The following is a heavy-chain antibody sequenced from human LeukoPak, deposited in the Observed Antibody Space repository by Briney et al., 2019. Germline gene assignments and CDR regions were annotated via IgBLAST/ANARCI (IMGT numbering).Heavy chain of an antibody. CDR3: ARDWQQQPGAFDY. J-gene: IGHJ4*02. CDR1: GGSISSSSYY. Sequence: PSETLSLTCTVSGGSISSSSYYWGWIRQPPGKGLEWIGSIYYSGSTYYNPSLKSRVTISVDTSKNQFSLKLSSVTAADTAVYYCARDWQQQPGAFDYWGQGTLVTVSS. V-gene: IGHV4-39*07. CDR2: IYYSGST. D-gene: IGHD6-13*01.